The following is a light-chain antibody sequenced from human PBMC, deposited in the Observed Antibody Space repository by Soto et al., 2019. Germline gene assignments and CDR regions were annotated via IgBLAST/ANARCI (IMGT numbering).Light chain of an antibody. V-gene: IGKV1-5*03. Sequence: DIQMTQSPSTLSASVGDRVTITCRASQSLNDWLAWFQQKPGKAPNLLIYKVSNLESGVPSRFSGSGSGTEFTLTISSLQADDFATYYCQQYNGYSLAFGQGTKVEIK. CDR2: KVS. CDR1: QSLNDW. J-gene: IGKJ1*01. CDR3: QQYNGYSLA.